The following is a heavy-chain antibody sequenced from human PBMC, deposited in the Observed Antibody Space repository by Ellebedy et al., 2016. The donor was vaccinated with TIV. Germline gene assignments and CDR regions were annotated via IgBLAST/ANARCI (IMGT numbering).Heavy chain of an antibody. V-gene: IGHV3-30-3*01. D-gene: IGHD3-3*01. CDR1: GFTFSSYA. CDR2: ISYDGSNK. J-gene: IGHJ4*02. Sequence: GESLKISCAASGFTFSSYAMHWVRQAPGKGLEWVAIISYDGSNKYYADSVKGRFTISRDNSKNTLYLQMNSLRADDTAVYYCARAPMYYDFWSAYYAYWGQGTLVTVSS. CDR3: ARAPMYYDFWSAYYAY.